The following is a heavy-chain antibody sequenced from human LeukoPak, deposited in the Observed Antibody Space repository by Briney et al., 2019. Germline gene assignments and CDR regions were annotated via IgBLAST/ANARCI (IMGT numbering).Heavy chain of an antibody. CDR1: GFAITDHH. V-gene: IGHV3-72*01. CDR3: VRVVTTSSGWYHFDN. J-gene: IGHJ4*02. CDR2: SQTTKPNSCTQ. D-gene: IGHD6-13*01. Sequence: GGSLRLSCAASGFAITDHHMDWVRQAPGKGMEWVGRSQTTKPNSCTQEYAASVKGRFTISRDDSKNSLYLQLNSLKTEDTAVYYCVRVVTTSSGWYHFDNWGQGTLVTVSS.